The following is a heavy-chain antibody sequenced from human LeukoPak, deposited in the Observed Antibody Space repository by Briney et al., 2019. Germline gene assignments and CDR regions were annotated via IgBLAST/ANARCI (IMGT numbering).Heavy chain of an antibody. V-gene: IGHV3-7*01. Sequence: PGGSLRLSCSASGFTFSTYWMSWVRQAPGKGLEWVANMKRDGSEIYYVDSVRGRFTISRDNARNSLYLQMNSLRAEDTAVYYCARSYYDILATEPDYYYGMDVWGQGTTVTVSS. CDR2: MKRDGSEI. CDR3: ARSYYDILATEPDYYYGMDV. J-gene: IGHJ6*02. CDR1: GFTFSTYW. D-gene: IGHD3-9*01.